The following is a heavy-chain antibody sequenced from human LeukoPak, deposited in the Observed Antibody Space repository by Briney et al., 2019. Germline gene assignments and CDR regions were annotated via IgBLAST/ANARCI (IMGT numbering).Heavy chain of an antibody. CDR2: IYYSGST. CDR1: GGSISSGGYY. Sequence: SETLSLTCTVSGGSISSGGYYWSWIRQHPGKGLEWNGYIYYSGSTYYNPSLKSRVTISVDTSKNQFSLKLSSVTAADTAVYYCARNTLPDAFDIWGQGTMVTVSS. J-gene: IGHJ3*02. D-gene: IGHD2-2*02. V-gene: IGHV4-31*03. CDR3: ARNTLPDAFDI.